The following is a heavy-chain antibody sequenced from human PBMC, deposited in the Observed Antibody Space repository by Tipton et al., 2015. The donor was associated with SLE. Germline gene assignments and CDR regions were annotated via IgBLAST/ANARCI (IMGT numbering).Heavy chain of an antibody. V-gene: IGHV3-53*01. D-gene: IGHD3-10*01. J-gene: IGHJ3*02. Sequence: SLRLSCAASGFTVSSHYMSWVRQSPGKGLEWVSGIYSGGSTYYADSVKGRYTITRDNSKNTLYLQINSLRAEETAVYYCARRMVQRGAFDIWGQGTMVTVSA. CDR1: GFTVSSHY. CDR3: ARRMVQRGAFDI. CDR2: IYSGGST.